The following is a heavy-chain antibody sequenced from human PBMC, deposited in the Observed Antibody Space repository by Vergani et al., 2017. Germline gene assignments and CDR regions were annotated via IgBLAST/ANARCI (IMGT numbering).Heavy chain of an antibody. CDR1: GGSISSGGYY. V-gene: IGHV4-30-2*01. CDR3: ARFSPPPENXFDP. J-gene: IGHJ5*02. Sequence: QLQLQESGSGLVKPSQTLSLTCAVSGGSISSGGYYWSWIRQPPGKGLEWSGYIYHSGSTYYTPSLKSRVTISVDRSKNQFSLELSSVTAADTVVYYCARFSPPPENXFDPWGQGTLVTVSS. CDR2: IYHSGST.